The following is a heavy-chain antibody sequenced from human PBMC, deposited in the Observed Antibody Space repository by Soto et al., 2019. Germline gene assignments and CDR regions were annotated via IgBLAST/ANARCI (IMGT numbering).Heavy chain of an antibody. CDR3: ARGEVLYYGMDV. V-gene: IGHV4-30-4*01. J-gene: IGHJ6*02. CDR1: GGSISSGDYY. Sequence: SETLSLTCTVSGGSISSGDYYWSWIRQPPGKGLEWIGYIYYSGSTYYNPSLKSRVTISVDTSKNQFSLKLSSVTAADTAVYYCARGEVLYYGMDVWGQGTTVTVSS. CDR2: IYYSGST.